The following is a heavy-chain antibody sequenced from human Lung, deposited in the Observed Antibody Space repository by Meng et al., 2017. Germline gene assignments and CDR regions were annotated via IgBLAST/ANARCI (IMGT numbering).Heavy chain of an antibody. V-gene: IGHV3-74*01. Sequence: EGELWESGGGLVQPGGSLRLSFGASGFNFGDYIMHWVRQSPGKGLEWISRIVSDGGITTYADSVKGRFTVSRDNAKNTLYLQMNSLGADDTAVYYCARDLAWVLFDYWGQGALVTVSS. CDR3: ARDLAWVLFDY. D-gene: IGHD3-3*01. CDR2: IVSDGGIT. J-gene: IGHJ4*02. CDR1: GFNFGDYI.